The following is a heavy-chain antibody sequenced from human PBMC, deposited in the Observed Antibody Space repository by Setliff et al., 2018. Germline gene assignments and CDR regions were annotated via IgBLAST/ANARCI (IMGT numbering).Heavy chain of an antibody. CDR1: GGSFSGYY. V-gene: IGHV4-34*01. Sequence: SETLSLTCAVYGGSFSGYYWSWIRQPPGKGLEWIGEINHSGSTNYNPSLKSRVTISVDTSKKQSSLKLNSMTAADTAMYYCARDEGSSYFYGMDVWGQGTTVTVSS. CDR3: ARDEGSSYFYGMDV. CDR2: INHSGST. D-gene: IGHD6-13*01. J-gene: IGHJ6*02.